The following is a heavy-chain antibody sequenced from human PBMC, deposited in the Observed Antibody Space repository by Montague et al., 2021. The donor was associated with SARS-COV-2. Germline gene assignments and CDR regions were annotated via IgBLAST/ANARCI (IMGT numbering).Heavy chain of an antibody. Sequence: NECAVSVNSRITINPDTSKNQFSLQVNSVTPEDTAVYYCARGADRYYFYGMDVWGQGTTVTVSS. J-gene: IGHJ6*02. D-gene: IGHD6-19*01. V-gene: IGHV6-1*01. CDR3: ARGADRYYFYGMDV. CDR2: N.